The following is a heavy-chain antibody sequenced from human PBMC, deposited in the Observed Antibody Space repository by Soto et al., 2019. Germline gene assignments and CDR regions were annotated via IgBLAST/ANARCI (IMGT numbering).Heavy chain of an antibody. CDR2: IGQDGDGM. J-gene: IGHJ4*01. D-gene: IGHD1-1*01. CDR1: GFVFGNYW. V-gene: IGHV3-7*03. CDR3: ARGTVRHGVDY. Sequence: PGGSLRLSCEGSGFVFGNYWMNWVRQAPGKGLEWVANIGQDGDGMNYVDSVRGRFTVSRDNAKNSLYLQMNSLRAEDTAIYYCARGTVRHGVDYWGQGTLVTVS.